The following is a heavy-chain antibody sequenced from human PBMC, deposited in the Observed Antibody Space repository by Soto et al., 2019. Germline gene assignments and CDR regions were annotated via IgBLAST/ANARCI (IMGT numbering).Heavy chain of an antibody. CDR3: EAANYDSSGFYGNY. J-gene: IGHJ4*02. V-gene: IGHV3-33*01. CDR1: GFTFSDFG. D-gene: IGHD3-22*01. CDR2: IWYDGSKE. Sequence: QAQLVESGGGVVQPGRSLRLSCVASGFTFSDFGMNWVRQVPGKGLEWVAGIWYDGSKEYYADSVKGRFTISRDNSKNPLYLEMNSLRAEDTAVYYCEAANYDSSGFYGNYWGQGTLVTVSS.